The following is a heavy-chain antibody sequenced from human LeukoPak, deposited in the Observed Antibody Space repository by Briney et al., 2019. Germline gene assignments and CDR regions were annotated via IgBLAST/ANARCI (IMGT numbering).Heavy chain of an antibody. CDR3: ARRFGEFYYYYYYMDV. D-gene: IGHD3-10*01. CDR1: GFTFSSYA. J-gene: IGHJ6*03. CDR2: ISYDGSNK. Sequence: PGGSLRLSCAASGFTFSSYAMHWVRQAPGKGLEWVAAISYDGSNKYYADSVKGRFTISRDNSKNTLYLQMNSLRAEDTAVYYCARRFGEFYYYYYYMDVWGKGTTVTVSS. V-gene: IGHV3-30*01.